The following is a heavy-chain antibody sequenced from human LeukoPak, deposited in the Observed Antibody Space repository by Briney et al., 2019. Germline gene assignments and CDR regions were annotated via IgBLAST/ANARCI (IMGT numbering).Heavy chain of an antibody. CDR2: INPSSGDT. CDR3: AKNLYEYYFDY. Sequence: ASAKVSCKASGYTLTAYYMHWLRQAPGQGLEWMGWINPSSGDTNYAQKYQGRVTMTRDTSISTAYMELSRLTSDDTAVYYCAKNLYEYYFDYWGQGTLVTVSS. CDR1: GYTLTAYY. V-gene: IGHV1-2*02. J-gene: IGHJ4*02. D-gene: IGHD5/OR15-5a*01.